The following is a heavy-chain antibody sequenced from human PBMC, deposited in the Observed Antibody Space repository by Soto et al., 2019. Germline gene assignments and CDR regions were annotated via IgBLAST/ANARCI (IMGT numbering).Heavy chain of an antibody. D-gene: IGHD6-13*01. Sequence: EVQLVESGGGLVQPGGSLKVSCAASGFTFSGSAIHWVRQASGKGLEWVGRIRSKANSYATAYGASEKGRFTISRDDSKNTAYLQMNSLKTEDTAVYYCTRRITAAAGDYWGQGTLVTVSS. CDR1: GFTFSGSA. J-gene: IGHJ4*02. V-gene: IGHV3-73*02. CDR3: TRRITAAAGDY. CDR2: IRSKANSYAT.